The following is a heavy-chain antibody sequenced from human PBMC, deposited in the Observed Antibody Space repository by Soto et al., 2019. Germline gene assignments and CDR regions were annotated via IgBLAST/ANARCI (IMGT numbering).Heavy chain of an antibody. V-gene: IGHV1-18*01. D-gene: IGHD2-2*01. J-gene: IGHJ6*02. CDR1: GYTFTSYG. Sequence: ASVKVSCKASGYTFTSYGISWVRQAPGQGLEWMEWISAYNGNTNYAQKLQGRVTMTTDTSTSTAYMELRSLRSDDTAVYYCARVVVVVPAANYYYYYGMDVWGQGTTVTVSS. CDR3: ARVVVVVPAANYYYYYGMDV. CDR2: ISAYNGNT.